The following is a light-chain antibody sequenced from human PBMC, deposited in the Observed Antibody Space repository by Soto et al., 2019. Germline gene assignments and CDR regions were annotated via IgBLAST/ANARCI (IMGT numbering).Light chain of an antibody. J-gene: IGLJ1*01. CDR3: AAWDASLDGYV. CDR2: SYD. Sequence: QPALTQPPSASGTPGQRVTISCSTSSSNLGDNAVNWYQHVPGTAPKLLIYSYDQRPSGVPDRFSGSKSGTSASLAISGLQSEDEADYYCAAWDASLDGYVFGTGTKVTVL. V-gene: IGLV1-44*01. CDR1: SSNLGDNA.